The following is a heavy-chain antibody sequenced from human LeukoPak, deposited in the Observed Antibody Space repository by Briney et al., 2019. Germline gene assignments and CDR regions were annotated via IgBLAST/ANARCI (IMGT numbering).Heavy chain of an antibody. CDR1: GFTVSGFA. Sequence: GGSLRLSCAVSGFTVSGFAMTWVRQAPGKGLEWVSSIGSDSKTHYSESVKGRFAISRDNSKSTLFLQMNSLRAEDTALYYCAKALHYYVAMDVWGQGTAVTVSS. J-gene: IGHJ6*02. CDR2: IGSDSKT. D-gene: IGHD3-10*02. V-gene: IGHV3-23*01. CDR3: AKALHYYVAMDV.